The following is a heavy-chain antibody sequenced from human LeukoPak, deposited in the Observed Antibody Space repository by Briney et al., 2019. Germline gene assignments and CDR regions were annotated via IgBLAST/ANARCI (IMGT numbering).Heavy chain of an antibody. J-gene: IGHJ3*02. CDR2: ISYDGTNK. D-gene: IGHD3-22*01. V-gene: IGHV3-30-3*01. CDR3: ARAPMSYDSSGFGGAFDI. CDR1: GLTFTNYA. Sequence: GGSLRLSCAASGLTFTNYAMNWVRQAPGKGLEWVAVISYDGTNKYYADSVKGRFTISRDNSKNAMYLQMNSLRAEDTAMYYCARAPMSYDSSGFGGAFDIWGQGTMVTVSS.